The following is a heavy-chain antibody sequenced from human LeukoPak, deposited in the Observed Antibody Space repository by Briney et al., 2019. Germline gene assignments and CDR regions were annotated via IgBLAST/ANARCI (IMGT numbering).Heavy chain of an antibody. CDR2: IHYSGTT. Sequence: SETLSLTCTASGGSISRYYWSWIRQPPGKGLEWIGYIHYSGTTNYNPSLKSRVTISVDTSKNQFSLKLSSVTAADTAVYYCAGGRQWLAFDYWGQGTLVTVSS. J-gene: IGHJ4*02. CDR1: GGSISRYY. D-gene: IGHD6-19*01. V-gene: IGHV4-59*01. CDR3: AGGRQWLAFDY.